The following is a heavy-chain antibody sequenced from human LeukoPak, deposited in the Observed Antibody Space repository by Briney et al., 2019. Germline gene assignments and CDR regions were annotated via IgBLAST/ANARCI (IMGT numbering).Heavy chain of an antibody. D-gene: IGHD1-26*01. CDR1: GFTLNSNA. CDR3: TRGHYSAVHY. Sequence: GGSLRLSCAVSGFTLNSNAMCWVRQAPGQGLELVSGISRMGITTYYADSVKGRFTISRDNGKKSMYLQMNNLRAEDTAVYFCTRGHYSAVHYWGLGTLVTVSS. V-gene: IGHV3-23*01. CDR2: ISRMGITT. J-gene: IGHJ4*02.